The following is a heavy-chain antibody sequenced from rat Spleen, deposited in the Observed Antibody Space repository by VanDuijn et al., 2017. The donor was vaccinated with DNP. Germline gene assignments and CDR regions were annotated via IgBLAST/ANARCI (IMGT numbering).Heavy chain of an antibody. J-gene: IGHJ2*01. CDR2: IRYDGGRA. V-gene: IGHV5-20*01. Sequence: EVQLVESGGGLVQPGRSLKLSCAASGFTFSDYYMAWVRQAPTEGLKWVAYIRYDGGRAYYRDSVKGRFTISRDDAKSTLYLQMDSLRSEDTATYYCATSYAHVFDYWGQGVMVTVSS. CDR1: GFTFSDYY. CDR3: ATSYAHVFDY. D-gene: IGHD1-12*01.